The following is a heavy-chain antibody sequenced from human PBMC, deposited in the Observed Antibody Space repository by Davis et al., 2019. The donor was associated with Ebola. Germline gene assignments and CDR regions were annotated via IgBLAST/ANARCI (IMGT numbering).Heavy chain of an antibody. CDR3: ARVRLGERAAAGTFRYFDY. CDR2: INYSGST. V-gene: IGHV4-34*01. CDR1: GGSFSGYY. D-gene: IGHD6-13*01. J-gene: IGHJ4*02. Sequence: MPSETLSLTCAVYGGSFSGYYWSWIRQPPGKGLEWIGEINYSGSTNYNPSLKSRVTISVDTSKNQFSLKLSSVTAADTAVYYCARVRLGERAAAGTFRYFDYWGQGTLVTVSS.